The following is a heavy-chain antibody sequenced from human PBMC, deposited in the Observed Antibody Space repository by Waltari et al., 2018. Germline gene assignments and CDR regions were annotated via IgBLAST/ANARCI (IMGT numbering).Heavy chain of an antibody. J-gene: IGHJ4*02. CDR2: IYDSGTT. CDR1: GGSISSGDYS. V-gene: IGHV4-30-2*01. CDR3: AREAGFGSYYFDY. D-gene: IGHD5-18*01. Sequence: QLQLQESGSGLVKPSQTLSLTCAVSGGSISSGDYSWRWTRQPPGKGLEWIGYIYDSGTTYYNPSLKSRVTISVDRSKNQFSLKLSSVTAADTAVYYCAREAGFGSYYFDYWGQGTLVTVSS.